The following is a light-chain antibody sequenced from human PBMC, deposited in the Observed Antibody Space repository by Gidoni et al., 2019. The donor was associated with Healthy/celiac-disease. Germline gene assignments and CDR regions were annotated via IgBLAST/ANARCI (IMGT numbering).Light chain of an antibody. CDR3: HQYGSSPRT. CDR2: GAS. CDR1: HSVGSSY. Sequence: ESGLTQSPGTLSWSQGERATLSCRASHSVGSSYVAWYQQTPGQAPRLLIYGASSRATGIPARFSGSGSGTDFTLTISRLEPEDFAVYYCHQYGSSPRTFGQGTKVEIK. J-gene: IGKJ1*01. V-gene: IGKV3-20*01.